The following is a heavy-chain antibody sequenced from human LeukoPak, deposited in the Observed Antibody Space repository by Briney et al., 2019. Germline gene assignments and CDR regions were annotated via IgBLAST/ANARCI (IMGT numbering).Heavy chain of an antibody. CDR3: AKQGSYRYTVPPMFDY. CDR2: ISGSGGST. CDR1: GFTFSNAW. J-gene: IGHJ4*02. V-gene: IGHV3-23*01. Sequence: GGSLRLSCAASGFTFSNAWMSWVRQAPGKGLEWVSAISGSGGSTYYADSVKGRFTISRDNSKNTLYLQMNSLRAEDTAVYYCAKQGSYRYTVPPMFDYWGQGTLVTVSS. D-gene: IGHD3-16*02.